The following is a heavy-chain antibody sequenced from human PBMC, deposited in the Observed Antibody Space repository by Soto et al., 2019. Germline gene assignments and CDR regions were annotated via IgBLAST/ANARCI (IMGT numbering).Heavy chain of an antibody. CDR3: AKLKDYARYFGI. Sequence: EVQLVESGGGLVQPGGSLRLSCAASGFTFSRSWMHWVRRAPGKGLEWVANIKEDGSEKDYVDSVKGRFTISRDNAKNTLSLQMNSLRAEDTAVYYCAKLKDYARYFGIWGQGTMVTVSS. V-gene: IGHV3-7*01. CDR1: GFTFSRSW. D-gene: IGHD4-17*01. CDR2: IKEDGSEK. J-gene: IGHJ3*02.